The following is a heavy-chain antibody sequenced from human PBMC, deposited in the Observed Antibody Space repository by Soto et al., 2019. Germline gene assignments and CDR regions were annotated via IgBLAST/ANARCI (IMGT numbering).Heavy chain of an antibody. CDR3: ARGVHYDSSGYYYLY. CDR2: IIPLFGTA. CDR1: GCTFSTYA. D-gene: IGHD3-22*01. J-gene: IGHJ4*02. V-gene: IGHV1-69*13. Sequence: SVKVSCKASGCTFSTYAIDWVRQARGQGLEWMGGIIPLFGTAKYAQNFQGRITITADESTNTAYMELRSLRSQDTAVYYCARGVHYDSSGYYYLYWGQGTLVTVSS.